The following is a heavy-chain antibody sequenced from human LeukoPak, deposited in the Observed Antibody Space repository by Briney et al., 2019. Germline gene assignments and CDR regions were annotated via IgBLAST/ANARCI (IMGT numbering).Heavy chain of an antibody. Sequence: GSSVKVSCKASGGTFSSYAISWVRQAPGQGLEWMGGIIPTFGTANYAQKFQGRVTITADESTSTAYMELSSLTAEDTAVYYCARAVRRPLDDAFDIWGQGTMVTVSS. V-gene: IGHV1-69*01. J-gene: IGHJ3*02. CDR1: GGTFSSYA. CDR3: ARAVRRPLDDAFDI. CDR2: IIPTFGTA. D-gene: IGHD3-10*01.